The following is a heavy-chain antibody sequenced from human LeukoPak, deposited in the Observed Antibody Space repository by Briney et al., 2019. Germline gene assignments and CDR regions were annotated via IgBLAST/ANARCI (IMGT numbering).Heavy chain of an antibody. Sequence: GGSLGLSCAASGFIFSSYTMNWVRQAPGKGLEWISFVSVSGATDCPDSVKGRFTISRDNVRNSLYLQMNSLRDDDTAVYYCVRDHLWAFDIWGQGTMVTVSS. CDR2: VSVSGAT. D-gene: IGHD2-21*01. J-gene: IGHJ3*02. CDR1: GFIFSSYT. CDR3: VRDHLWAFDI. V-gene: IGHV3-48*02.